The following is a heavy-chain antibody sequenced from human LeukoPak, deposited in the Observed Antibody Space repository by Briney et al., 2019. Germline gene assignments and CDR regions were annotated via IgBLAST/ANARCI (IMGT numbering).Heavy chain of an antibody. CDR3: ARGSFGYYNSSVGDY. V-gene: IGHV3-30-3*01. Sequence: GGSLRLSCAASGFTFNTYAMHWVRQAPGKGLEWLALVSFDVNEKNYADSVKGRFTISRDNYKRTLYLQMNSLRTEDTAVYYCARGSFGYYNSSVGDYWGQGTLVTVSS. CDR2: VSFDVNEK. CDR1: GFTFNTYA. D-gene: IGHD3-22*01. J-gene: IGHJ4*02.